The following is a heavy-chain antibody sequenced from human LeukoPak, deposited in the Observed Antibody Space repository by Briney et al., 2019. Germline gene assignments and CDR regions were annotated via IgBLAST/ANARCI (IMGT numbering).Heavy chain of an antibody. V-gene: IGHV4-59*01. Sequence: SETLSFTCTVSGGSISSYYWSWIRQPPGKGLEWIGYIYYSGSTNYNPSLKSRVTISVDTSKNQFSLKVNSVTAADTAVYYCARGSIAAAEGSHWSDPWGQGTLVTVSS. D-gene: IGHD6-13*01. CDR1: GGSISSYY. CDR2: IYYSGST. CDR3: ARGSIAAAEGSHWSDP. J-gene: IGHJ5*02.